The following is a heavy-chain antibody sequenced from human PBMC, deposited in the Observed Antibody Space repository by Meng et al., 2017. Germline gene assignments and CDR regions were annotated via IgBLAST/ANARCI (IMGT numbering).Heavy chain of an antibody. D-gene: IGHD6-19*01. Sequence: EVQLVESGGGLVKPGGSLRLSCAASGFTFSSYSMNWVRQAPGKGLEWVSSISSSSSYIYYADSVKGRFTISRDNAKNSLYLQMNSLRAEDTAVYYCAKDGNSGWDFDYWGQGTLVTVSS. J-gene: IGHJ4*02. V-gene: IGHV3-21*04. CDR3: AKDGNSGWDFDY. CDR1: GFTFSSYS. CDR2: ISSSSSYI.